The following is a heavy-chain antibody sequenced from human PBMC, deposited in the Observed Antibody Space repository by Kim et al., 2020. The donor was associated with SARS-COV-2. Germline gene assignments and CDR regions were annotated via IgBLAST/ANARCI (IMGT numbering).Heavy chain of an antibody. J-gene: IGHJ4*02. Sequence: SETLSLTCAVYGGSFSGYYWSWIRQPPGKGLEWIGEINHSGSTNYNPSLKSRVTISVDTSKNQFSLKLSSVTAADTAVYYCATFMDYGGHNQTDYWGQGTLVTVSS. CDR3: ATFMDYGGHNQTDY. CDR1: GGSFSGYY. V-gene: IGHV4-34*01. D-gene: IGHD4-17*01. CDR2: INHSGST.